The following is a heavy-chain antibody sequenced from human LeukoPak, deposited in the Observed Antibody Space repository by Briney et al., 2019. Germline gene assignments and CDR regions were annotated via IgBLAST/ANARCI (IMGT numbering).Heavy chain of an antibody. CDR3: AKGVTMIVVVRFDY. CDR2: ISYDGSNK. Sequence: GGSLRLSCAASGFTFSSYAMHWVRQAPGKGLEWVAVISYDGSNKYYADSVKGRFTISRDNSKNTLYLQMNSLRAEDTAVYYCAKGVTMIVVVRFDYWGQGTLVTVSS. D-gene: IGHD3-22*01. CDR1: GFTFSSYA. J-gene: IGHJ4*02. V-gene: IGHV3-30-3*01.